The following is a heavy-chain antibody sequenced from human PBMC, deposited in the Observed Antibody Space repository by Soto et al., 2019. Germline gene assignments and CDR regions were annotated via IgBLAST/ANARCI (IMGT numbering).Heavy chain of an antibody. Sequence: QVQLVESGGGLVKPGGSLRLSCAASGFTFSDYYMSWIRQAPGKGLEWVSYISSSGSTIYYADSVKGRFTISRDNAKNSLYLQMNSLRAEDTAVYYCARLTYYDFWSGRYYYYGMDVWGQGTTVTVS. CDR2: ISSSGSTI. CDR1: GFTFSDYY. J-gene: IGHJ6*02. CDR3: ARLTYYDFWSGRYYYYGMDV. D-gene: IGHD3-3*01. V-gene: IGHV3-11*01.